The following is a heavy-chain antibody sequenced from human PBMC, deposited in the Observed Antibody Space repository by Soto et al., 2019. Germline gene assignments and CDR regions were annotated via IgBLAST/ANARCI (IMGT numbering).Heavy chain of an antibody. D-gene: IGHD3-3*01. CDR3: ARRRSYDFWSGYYTGYYFDY. V-gene: IGHV4-34*01. J-gene: IGHJ4*02. CDR1: GGSFSGYY. CDR2: INHSGST. Sequence: QVQLQQWGAGLLKPSETLSLTCAVYGGSFSGYYWSWIRQPPGKGLEWIGEINHSGSTNYNPSLKSRVTISVDTSKNQFSLKLSSVTAADTAVYYCARRRSYDFWSGYYTGYYFDYWGLGILVTVSS.